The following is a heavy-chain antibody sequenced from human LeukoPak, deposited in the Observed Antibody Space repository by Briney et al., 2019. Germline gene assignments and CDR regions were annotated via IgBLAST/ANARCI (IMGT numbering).Heavy chain of an antibody. J-gene: IGHJ4*02. Sequence: GASVKVSCKASGYTFTGCYMHWVRQAPGQGLEWMGWINPNSGGTNYAQKFQGRVTMTRDTSISTAYMELSRLRSDDTAVYYCATQYYYDSSGYYGYWGQGTLVTVSS. CDR2: INPNSGGT. CDR1: GYTFTGCY. V-gene: IGHV1-2*02. CDR3: ATQYYYDSSGYYGY. D-gene: IGHD3-22*01.